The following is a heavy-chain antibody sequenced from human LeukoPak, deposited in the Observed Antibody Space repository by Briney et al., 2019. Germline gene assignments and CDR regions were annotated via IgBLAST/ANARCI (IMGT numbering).Heavy chain of an antibody. CDR3: ASHYDILTGYEY. J-gene: IGHJ4*02. V-gene: IGHV4-61*02. CDR2: ISSSGST. CDR1: GDSISSGDYY. Sequence: SETLSLTCTVSGDSISSGDYYWSWIRQPAGKGLEWIGRISSSGSTNYNPSLKSRVTISVDTSKNQFSLKLTSVTAADTAMYYCASHYDILTGYEYWGQGTLVTVSS. D-gene: IGHD3-9*01.